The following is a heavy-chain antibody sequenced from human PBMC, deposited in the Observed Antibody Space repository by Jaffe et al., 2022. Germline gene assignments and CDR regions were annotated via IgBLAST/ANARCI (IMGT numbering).Heavy chain of an antibody. V-gene: IGHV2-70*01. CDR1: GFSLSTSGMC. J-gene: IGHJ4*02. Sequence: QVTLRESGPALVKPTQTLTLTCTFSGFSLSTSGMCVSWIRQPPGKALEWLALIDWDDDKYYSTSLKTRLTISKDTSKNQVVLTMTNMDPVDTATYYCARIAVAGTQGLGYFDYWGQGTLVTVSS. CDR3: ARIAVAGTQGLGYFDY. D-gene: IGHD6-19*01. CDR2: IDWDDDK.